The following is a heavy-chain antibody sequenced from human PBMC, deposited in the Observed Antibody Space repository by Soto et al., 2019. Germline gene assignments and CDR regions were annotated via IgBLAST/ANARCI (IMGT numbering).Heavy chain of an antibody. J-gene: IGHJ3*02. Sequence: GGSLRLSCAASGFTFSSYAMSWVRQAPGKGLERVSAISGSGGSTYYADSVKGRFTISRDNSKNTLYLQMNSLRAEDTAVYYCAKDRAYSSSWYSGLAFDIWGQGTMVTVSS. D-gene: IGHD6-13*01. V-gene: IGHV3-23*01. CDR1: GFTFSSYA. CDR3: AKDRAYSSSWYSGLAFDI. CDR2: ISGSGGST.